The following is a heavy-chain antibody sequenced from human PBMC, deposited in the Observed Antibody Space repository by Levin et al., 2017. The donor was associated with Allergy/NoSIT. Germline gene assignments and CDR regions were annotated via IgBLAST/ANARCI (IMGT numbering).Heavy chain of an antibody. CDR3: ARDPQRWLHHNDY. CDR1: GFTFSSYS. D-gene: IGHD5-24*01. V-gene: IGHV3-21*01. Sequence: GGSLRLSCAASGFTFSSYSMNWVRQAPGKGLEWVSSISSSSSYIYYADSVKGRFTISRDNAKNSLYLQMNSLRAEDTAVYYCARDPQRWLHHNDYWGQGTLVTVSS. CDR2: ISSSSSYI. J-gene: IGHJ4*02.